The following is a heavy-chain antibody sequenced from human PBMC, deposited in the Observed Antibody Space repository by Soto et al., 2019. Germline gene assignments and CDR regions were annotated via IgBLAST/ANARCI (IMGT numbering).Heavy chain of an antibody. J-gene: IGHJ4*01. CDR2: MNPKSGNT. Sequence: ASVKVSCKASGYTSTIYDINWVLQAPGQGLEWMGWMNPKSGNTGYAQKFQGIVTMTRDTSISTAYMELSSLGSEDTAVYYCAKGVSSSSKTYDYWGRGTLVTVFS. CDR3: AKGVSSSSKTYDY. CDR1: GYTSTIYD. V-gene: IGHV1-8*02. D-gene: IGHD6-6*01.